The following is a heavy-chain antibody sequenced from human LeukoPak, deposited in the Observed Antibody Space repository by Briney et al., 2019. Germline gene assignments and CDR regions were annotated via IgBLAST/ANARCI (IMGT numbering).Heavy chain of an antibody. CDR1: GGTFSSYA. V-gene: IGHV1-69*13. D-gene: IGHD3-3*01. Sequence: SVKVSCKASGGTFSSYAISWVRQAPGQGLEWMGGIIPIFGTANYAQKFQGRVTITADESTSTAYMELSSLRSEDTAVYYCARGSIIDFWSGYPPYYCYMDVWGKGTTVTVSS. CDR2: IIPIFGTA. J-gene: IGHJ6*03. CDR3: ARGSIIDFWSGYPPYYCYMDV.